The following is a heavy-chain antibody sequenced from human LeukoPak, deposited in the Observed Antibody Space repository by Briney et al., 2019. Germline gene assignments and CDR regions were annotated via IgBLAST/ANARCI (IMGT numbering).Heavy chain of an antibody. J-gene: IGHJ3*02. V-gene: IGHV1-46*01. Sequence: ASVKVSCKASGYTFTGYYMHWVRQAPGQGLEWMGIINPSGGSTSYAQKFQGRVTMTRDTSTSTVYMELSSLRSEDTAVYYCARENSSGTPVGDAFDIWGQGTMVTVSS. CDR2: INPSGGST. CDR3: ARENSSGTPVGDAFDI. CDR1: GYTFTGYY. D-gene: IGHD6-19*01.